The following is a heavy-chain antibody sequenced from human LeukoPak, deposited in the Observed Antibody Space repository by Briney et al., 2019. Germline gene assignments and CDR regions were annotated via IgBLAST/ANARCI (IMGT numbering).Heavy chain of an antibody. V-gene: IGHV1-69*06. CDR1: GGTFSSYA. CDR2: IIPIFGTA. J-gene: IGHJ4*02. CDR3: ATAVAGPWNFDY. Sequence: GSSVKVSCKASGGTFSSYAISWVRQAPEQGLEWMGGIIPIFGTANYAQKFQGRVTMTEDTSTDTAYMELSSLRSEDTAVYYCATAVAGPWNFDYWGQGTLVTVSS. D-gene: IGHD6-19*01.